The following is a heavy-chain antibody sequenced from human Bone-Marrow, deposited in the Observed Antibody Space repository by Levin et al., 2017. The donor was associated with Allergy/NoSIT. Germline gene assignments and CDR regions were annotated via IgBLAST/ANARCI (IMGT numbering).Heavy chain of an antibody. Sequence: SCVGSGFTFSSYTMNWVRQAPGKGLEWVSAISSSSGYIYHADSVKGRFTISRDNAKNSLYLQMNNLTVEDTALYYCARDSVAGTTEWGQGTLVTVSS. D-gene: IGHD1-1*01. CDR3: ARDSVAGTTE. J-gene: IGHJ4*02. V-gene: IGHV3-21*01. CDR1: GFTFSSYT. CDR2: ISSSSGYI.